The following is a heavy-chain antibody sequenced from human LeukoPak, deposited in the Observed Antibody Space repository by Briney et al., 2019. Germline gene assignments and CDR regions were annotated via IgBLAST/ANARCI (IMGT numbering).Heavy chain of an antibody. V-gene: IGHV3-9*01. CDR2: ISWNSGSI. J-gene: IGHJ4*02. CDR3: AKGWYDILTGHFDY. D-gene: IGHD3-9*01. Sequence: PGGSLRLSCAASGFTFDDYAMHWVRQAPGKGLEWVSGISWNSGSIGYADSVKGRFTISRDNAKNSLYLQMNSLRAEDAALYYCAKGWYDILTGHFDYWGQGTLVTVSS. CDR1: GFTFDDYA.